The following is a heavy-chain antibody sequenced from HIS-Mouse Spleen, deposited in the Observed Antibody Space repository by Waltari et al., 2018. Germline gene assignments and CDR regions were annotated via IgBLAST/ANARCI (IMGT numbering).Heavy chain of an antibody. CDR2: IKQDGSEK. D-gene: IGHD5-12*01. Sequence: EVQLVESGGGWVKPGGSMRLSCAASGFTFSIYGMSWVRQAPGKGLEWVANIKQDGSEKYYVDSVKGRFTISRDNAKTSLYLQMNSLRAEDTAVYYCARDPPTNYWGQGTLVTVSS. J-gene: IGHJ4*02. V-gene: IGHV3-7*01. CDR3: ARDPPTNY. CDR1: GFTFSIYG.